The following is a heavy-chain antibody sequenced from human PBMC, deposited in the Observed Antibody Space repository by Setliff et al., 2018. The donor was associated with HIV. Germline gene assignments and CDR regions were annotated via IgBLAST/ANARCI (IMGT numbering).Heavy chain of an antibody. CDR1: GFTVSSNY. J-gene: IGHJ2*01. CDR3: AKDPTHDSYGDYYWYFDL. D-gene: IGHD4-17*01. Sequence: GGSLRLSCAASGFTVSSNYVSWVRQAPGKGLEWVSIIYSGGSTYYADSVKARFTISRDNSKNTLYLQMNSLRAEDTAVYYCAKDPTHDSYGDYYWYFDLWGRGTLVTVSS. CDR2: IYSGGST. V-gene: IGHV3-53*01.